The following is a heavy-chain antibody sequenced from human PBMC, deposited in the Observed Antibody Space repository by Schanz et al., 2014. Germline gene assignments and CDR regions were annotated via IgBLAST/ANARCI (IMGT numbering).Heavy chain of an antibody. V-gene: IGHV3-21*01. J-gene: IGHJ6*03. CDR2: ISSSSSYI. Sequence: EVQLVESGGGLVKPGGSLRLSSAVSGFTFSSYSMNWVRQAPGKGLEWVSSISSSSSYIYYADSVKGRFTVSRDKARNTLYLHMNTLGAEDTAVYYGARDGDRFYHGYYMDVWGKGTTVTVSS. CDR3: ARDGDRFYHGYYMDV. D-gene: IGHD4-17*01. CDR1: GFTFSSYS.